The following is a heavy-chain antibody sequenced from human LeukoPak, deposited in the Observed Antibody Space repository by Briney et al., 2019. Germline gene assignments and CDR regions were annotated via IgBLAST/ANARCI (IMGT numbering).Heavy chain of an antibody. D-gene: IGHD1-26*01. J-gene: IGHJ5*02. CDR3: ARVESYSNNWFDP. V-gene: IGHV1-8*03. CDR1: GYTFTSYD. CDR2: MNPNSGNT. Sequence: ASVKVSCKASGYTFTSYDINWVRQATGQGLEWMGWMNPNSGNTGYAQKFQGRVTITRNTSISTAYMELSSLRSEDTAVYYCARVESYSNNWFDPWGQGTLVTVSS.